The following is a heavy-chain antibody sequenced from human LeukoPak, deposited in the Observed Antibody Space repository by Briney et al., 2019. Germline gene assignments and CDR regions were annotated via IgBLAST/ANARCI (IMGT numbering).Heavy chain of an antibody. V-gene: IGHV1-18*01. J-gene: IGHJ6*03. CDR1: GYTFNSYG. CDR2: IHTYNGHT. CDR3: ARVAAEVVGVPGAIGFGWLRRDYYYMDV. Sequence: GASVKVSCKSSGYTFNSYGITWVRQAPGQGLEWMGWIHTYNGHTNYAQKLQGRVTMTTDTSTSTVYMELSSLRSEDTAVYYCARVAAEVVGVPGAIGFGWLRRDYYYMDVWGKGTTVTVSS. D-gene: IGHD2-2*02.